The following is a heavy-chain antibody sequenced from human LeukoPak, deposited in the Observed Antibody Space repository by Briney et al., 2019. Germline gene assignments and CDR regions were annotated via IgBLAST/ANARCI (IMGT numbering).Heavy chain of an antibody. CDR2: IYYSGST. CDR3: ARVVVAARRGYYFDY. V-gene: IGHV4-30-4*08. Sequence: PSQTLSLTCTVSGGSISSGDYYWSWIRQPPGKGLEWIGYIYYSGSTYYNPSLKSRLTISVDTSKNQFSLKLSSVTAADTAVYYCARVVVAARRGYYFDYWGQGTLVTVSS. CDR1: GGSISSGDYY. J-gene: IGHJ4*02. D-gene: IGHD2-15*01.